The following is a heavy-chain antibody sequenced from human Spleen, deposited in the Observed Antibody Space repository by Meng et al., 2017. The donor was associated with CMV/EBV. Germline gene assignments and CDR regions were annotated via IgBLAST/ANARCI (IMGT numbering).Heavy chain of an antibody. D-gene: IGHD5-12*01. CDR3: AREAWLYGMDV. J-gene: IGHJ6*02. Sequence: GRSLKISCAASGFTFSNSWMHWVRHAPGKGLVWVSRINTDGSITQYADSVRGRFTISRDNAKNTLFLQLNSLRAEDTALYYCAREAWLYGMDVWGQGTTVTVSS. V-gene: IGHV3-74*03. CDR2: INTDGSIT. CDR1: GFTFSNSW.